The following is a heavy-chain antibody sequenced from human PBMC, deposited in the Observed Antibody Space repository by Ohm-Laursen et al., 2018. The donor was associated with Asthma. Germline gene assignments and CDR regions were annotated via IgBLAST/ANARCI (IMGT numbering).Heavy chain of an antibody. V-gene: IGHV1-18*01. CDR3: TRDIGYGDDTFDY. CDR2: IGAYNGDT. D-gene: IGHD4-17*01. CDR1: GYTFSSFH. Sequence: ASVKVSCKASGYTFSSFHMNWVRQAPGQGLEWMGWIGAYNGDTNYAQRLQGRITLTTDTFTSTAYMELRSLRSDDTAVYYCTRDIGYGDDTFDYWGQGTLVTVSS. J-gene: IGHJ4*02.